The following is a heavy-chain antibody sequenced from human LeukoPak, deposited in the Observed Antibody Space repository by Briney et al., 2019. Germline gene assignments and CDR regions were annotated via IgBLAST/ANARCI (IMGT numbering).Heavy chain of an antibody. V-gene: IGHV1-18*01. D-gene: IGHD2-2*01. CDR2: ISVYNGNT. CDR3: ARDWCSATSCYGGNYFDL. J-gene: IGHJ5*02. Sequence: ASVKVSCKASGYTFTSYGISWVRQAPGQGLEWMGWISVYNGNTHYAQNLQGRVTMTTDTSTSTAHMELRSLRTDDTAVYYCARDWCSATSCYGGNYFDLWGQGTPVTVSS. CDR1: GYTFTSYG.